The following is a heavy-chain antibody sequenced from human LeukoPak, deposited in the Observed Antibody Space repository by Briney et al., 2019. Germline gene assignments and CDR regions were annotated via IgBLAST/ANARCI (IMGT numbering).Heavy chain of an antibody. CDR2: ISSSGTTI. V-gene: IGHV3-48*03. CDR3: AREGYYDSSGYSIRFSY. CDR1: GFTFNTYE. J-gene: IGHJ4*02. Sequence: GGSLRLSCAASGFTFNTYEMNWVRQAPGKGLEWVSYISSSGTTIYFVDSVKGRFTISRDNAKNSQYLQMNSLRAEDTAVYYCAREGYYDSSGYSIRFSYWGQGTLVTVSS. D-gene: IGHD3-22*01.